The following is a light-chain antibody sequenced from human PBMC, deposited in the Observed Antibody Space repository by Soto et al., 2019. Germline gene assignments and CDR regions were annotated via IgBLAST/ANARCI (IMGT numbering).Light chain of an antibody. CDR1: QSVSDY. J-gene: IGKJ2*01. CDR2: DAS. CDR3: QHYNNWPFT. Sequence: EIVLTQSPATLSLSPGERATLSCRASQSVSDYLAWYQHKPGQAPRLLIYDASNRATGIPARFTGSGSGTDFTLTISSLEPEDFAVYYCQHYNNWPFTFGQGTKLEIK. V-gene: IGKV3-11*01.